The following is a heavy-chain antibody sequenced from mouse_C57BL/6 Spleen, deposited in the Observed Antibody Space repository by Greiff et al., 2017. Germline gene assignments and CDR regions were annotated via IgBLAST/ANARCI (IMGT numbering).Heavy chain of an antibody. CDR3: ARQDYDYDLWFAY. CDR1: GFTFSSYG. CDR2: ISSGGSYT. D-gene: IGHD2-4*01. Sequence: GMLVESGGDLVKPGGSLKLSCAASGFTFSSYGMSWVRQTPDKRLEWVATISSGGSYTYYPDSVKGRFTISRDNAKNTLYLQMSSLKSEDTAMYYCARQDYDYDLWFAYWGQGTLVTVSA. V-gene: IGHV5-6*02. J-gene: IGHJ3*01.